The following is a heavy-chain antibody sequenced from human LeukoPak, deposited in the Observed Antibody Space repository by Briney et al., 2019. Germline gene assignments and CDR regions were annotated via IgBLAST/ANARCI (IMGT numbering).Heavy chain of an antibody. V-gene: IGHV3-7*01. Sequence: GGSLRLSWAASGFTFSIYWMRWVRQPPGRGLEWVANRKQDGREKYYVVSGKGSPTLSRDNANNSLYLQIHSLSAADTALYYCASESYSNYGPLFDPWGQGTLLPVSP. D-gene: IGHD4-11*01. CDR3: ASESYSNYGPLFDP. CDR2: RKQDGREK. CDR1: GFTFSIYW. J-gene: IGHJ5*02.